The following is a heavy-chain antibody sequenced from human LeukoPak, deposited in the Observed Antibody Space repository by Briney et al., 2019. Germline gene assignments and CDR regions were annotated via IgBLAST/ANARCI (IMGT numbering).Heavy chain of an antibody. CDR1: GGSISNYY. CDR3: ARDRSRVYFDY. J-gene: IGHJ4*02. CDR2: IYYSGST. V-gene: IGHV4-59*01. Sequence: SETPSPTCTVSGGSISNYYWSWIRQPPGKGLGWIGYIYYSGSTNYNPSLKSRVTISVDTSKNQFSLKLSSVTAADTAVYYCARDRSRVYFDYWGQGTLVTVPS. D-gene: IGHD3-10*01.